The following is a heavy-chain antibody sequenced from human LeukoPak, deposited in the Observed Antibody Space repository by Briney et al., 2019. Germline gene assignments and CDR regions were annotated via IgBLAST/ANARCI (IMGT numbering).Heavy chain of an antibody. CDR1: GGSFSGYY. J-gene: IGHJ4*02. V-gene: IGHV4-34*01. D-gene: IGHD5-18*01. CDR2: IYHSGST. CDR3: ARDGTAMVSY. Sequence: SETLSLTCAVYGGSFSGYYWSWIRQPPGKGLEWIGYIYHSGSTYYNPSLKSRVTISVDRSKNQFSLKLSSVTAADTAVYYCARDGTAMVSYWGQGTLVTVSS.